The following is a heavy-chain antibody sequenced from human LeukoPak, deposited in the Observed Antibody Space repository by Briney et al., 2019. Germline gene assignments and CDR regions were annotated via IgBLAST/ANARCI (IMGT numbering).Heavy chain of an antibody. V-gene: IGHV3-30*04. Sequence: GRSLRLSCAASGFTFSSYAMHWVRQAPGKGLEWVAVISYDGSNKYYADSVKGRFTISRDNSKNTLYLQMNSLRAEDSAVYYCAFEIGRSQGAFDIWGQGTMITVSS. J-gene: IGHJ3*02. D-gene: IGHD1-26*01. CDR2: ISYDGSNK. CDR3: AFEIGRSQGAFDI. CDR1: GFTFSSYA.